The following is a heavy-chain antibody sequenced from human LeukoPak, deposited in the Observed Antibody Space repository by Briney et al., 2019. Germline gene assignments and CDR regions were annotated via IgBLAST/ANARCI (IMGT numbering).Heavy chain of an antibody. CDR3: ARDRVLRYFDWSFGWFDP. J-gene: IGHJ5*02. D-gene: IGHD3-9*01. CDR1: GGSISSSSYY. V-gene: IGHV4-39*07. Sequence: SETLSLTCTVSGGSISSSSYYWGWIRQPPGKGLEWIGSIYYSGSTYYNPSLKSRVTISVDTSKNQFSLKLSSVTAADTAVYYCARDRVLRYFDWSFGWFDPWGQGTLVTVSS. CDR2: IYYSGST.